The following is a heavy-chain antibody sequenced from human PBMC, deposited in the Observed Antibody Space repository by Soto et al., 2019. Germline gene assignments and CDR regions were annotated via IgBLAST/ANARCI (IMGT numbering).Heavy chain of an antibody. D-gene: IGHD4-17*01. Sequence: EVQLVESGGGLVKPGGSLRLSCAASGFTFSSYSMNWVRQAPGKGLEWVSSISSSSSYIYYADSVKGRFTISRDNAKKSLYLQMNSLRAEDTAVYYCVRDRLTTVTTRNWFDPWGQGTLVTVSS. V-gene: IGHV3-21*01. CDR2: ISSSSSYI. CDR3: VRDRLTTVTTRNWFDP. J-gene: IGHJ5*02. CDR1: GFTFSSYS.